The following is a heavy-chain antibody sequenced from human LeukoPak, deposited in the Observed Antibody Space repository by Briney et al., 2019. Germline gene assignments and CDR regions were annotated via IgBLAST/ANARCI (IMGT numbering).Heavy chain of an antibody. CDR1: GFTFSSYG. V-gene: IGHV3-30*03. D-gene: IGHD6-19*01. CDR3: ARRYITGWHFDY. CDR2: ISDDGSNK. Sequence: GRSLRLSCAASGFTFSSYGMHWVRQAPGKGLEWVALISDDGSNKFYADSVKGRFTISRDNSENTLYLQMNSLRAEDTAVYYCARRYITGWHFDYWGQGTLVTVSS. J-gene: IGHJ4*02.